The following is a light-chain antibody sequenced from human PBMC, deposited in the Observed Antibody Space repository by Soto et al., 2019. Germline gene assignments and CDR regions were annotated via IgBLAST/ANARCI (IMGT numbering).Light chain of an antibody. J-gene: IGLJ1*01. V-gene: IGLV2-23*01. Sequence: QSVLTQPASVSGSPGQSITISCTGTSSDVGSYNLVSWYQQLPGKAPKLMIYEGRKRPSGVSNRFSGSKSGNRASLTISGLQADDEANYYCCSYGGSSTYVFGRGTKVTVL. CDR3: CSYGGSSTYV. CDR1: SSDVGSYNL. CDR2: EGR.